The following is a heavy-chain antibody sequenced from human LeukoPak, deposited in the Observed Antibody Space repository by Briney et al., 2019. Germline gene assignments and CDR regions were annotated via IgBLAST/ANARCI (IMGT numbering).Heavy chain of an antibody. D-gene: IGHD6-13*01. V-gene: IGHV1-18*01. Sequence: ASVKVSCKASGYTFTSYGISWVRQAPGQRLEWMGWISAYNGNTNYAQKLQGRVTMTTDTSTSTAYMELRSLRSDDTAVCYCARDLAAVWFDPWGQGTLVTVSS. CDR2: ISAYNGNT. J-gene: IGHJ5*02. CDR3: ARDLAAVWFDP. CDR1: GYTFTSYG.